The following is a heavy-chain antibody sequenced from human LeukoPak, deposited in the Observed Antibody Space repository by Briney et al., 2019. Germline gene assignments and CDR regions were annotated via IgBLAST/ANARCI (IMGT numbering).Heavy chain of an antibody. J-gene: IGHJ5*02. CDR3: ARVESMGSYGLFA. D-gene: IGHD1-26*01. Sequence: ASVKVSCKASGYTFTSYAMHRVRQAPGPRREGMGWINAGNVNTKHSQEFQRRVTITRDTSASTAYMELSSLRSEDTAVYYCARVESMGSYGLFAWGQGTLVTVSS. CDR1: GYTFTSYA. V-gene: IGHV1-3*03. CDR2: INAGNVNT.